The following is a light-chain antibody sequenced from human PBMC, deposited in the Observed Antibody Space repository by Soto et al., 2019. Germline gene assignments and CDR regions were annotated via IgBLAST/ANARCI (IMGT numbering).Light chain of an antibody. CDR1: QSIITY. CDR3: QQTYSTSRT. Sequence: DFQMTQSPSSLSASVGDRVTITCRTSQSIITYLNWYQQRPGKAPKLLIYAASNLQSGVPSRFSGSGSGTEFTLTISSLQPEDFATYYCQQTYSTSRTFGGGTKVEIK. J-gene: IGKJ4*01. V-gene: IGKV1-39*01. CDR2: AAS.